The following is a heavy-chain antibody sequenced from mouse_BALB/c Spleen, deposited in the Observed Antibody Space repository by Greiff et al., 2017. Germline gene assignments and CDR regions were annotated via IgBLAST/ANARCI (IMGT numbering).Heavy chain of an antibody. D-gene: IGHD1-1*01. CDR3: ARADGTTGFAY. Sequence: EVMLVESGGGLVQPGGSRKLSCAASGFTFSSYAMSWVRQSPEKRLEWVAEISSGGSYTYYPDTVTGRFTISRDNAKNTLYLEMSSLRSEDTAMYYCARADGTTGFAYWGQGTLVTVSA. CDR2: ISSGGSYT. V-gene: IGHV5-9-4*01. J-gene: IGHJ3*01. CDR1: GFTFSSYA.